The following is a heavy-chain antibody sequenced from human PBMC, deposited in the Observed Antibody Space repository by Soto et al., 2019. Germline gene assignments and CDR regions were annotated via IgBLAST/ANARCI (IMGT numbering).Heavy chain of an antibody. D-gene: IGHD3-22*01. J-gene: IGHJ6*02. CDR3: ARLDYYDSSGSPRDYYYGMDV. Sequence: GESLKISCKGSGYSFTSYWIGWVRQMPGKGLEWMGIIYPGDSDTRYSPSFQGQVTISADKSISTAYLQRSSLKASDTAMYYCARLDYYDSSGSPRDYYYGMDVWGQGTTVTVSS. CDR1: GYSFTSYW. CDR2: IYPGDSDT. V-gene: IGHV5-51*01.